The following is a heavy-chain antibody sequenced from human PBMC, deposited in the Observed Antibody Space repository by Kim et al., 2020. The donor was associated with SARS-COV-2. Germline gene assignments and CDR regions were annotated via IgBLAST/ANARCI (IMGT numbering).Heavy chain of an antibody. V-gene: IGHV3-15*01. J-gene: IGHJ6*02. Sequence: GGSLRLSCAASGFTFSNAWMSWVRQAPGKGLEWVGRIKSKTDGGTTDYAAPVKGRFTISRDDPKTTLYLQMNSLKTEVTAVYYCTTYGYSGYDTHCYYYYYSVDVWGQGAPVTVSS. CDR2: IKSKTDGGTT. D-gene: IGHD5-12*01. CDR3: TTYGYSGYDTHCYYYYYSVDV. CDR1: GFTFSNAW.